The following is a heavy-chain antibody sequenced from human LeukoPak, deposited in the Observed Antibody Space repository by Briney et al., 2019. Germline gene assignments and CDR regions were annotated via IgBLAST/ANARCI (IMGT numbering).Heavy chain of an antibody. CDR3: ARLSGGSYYVEYDY. J-gene: IGHJ4*02. CDR1: GYTFTNYY. Sequence: AASVKVSCKASGYTFTNYYIHWVRQAPGQGLEWMGWISAYNGNTNYAQKLQGRVTMTTDTSTSTAYMELRSLRSDDTAVYYCARLSGGSYYVEYDYWGQGTLVTVSS. V-gene: IGHV1-18*04. CDR2: ISAYNGNT. D-gene: IGHD1-26*01.